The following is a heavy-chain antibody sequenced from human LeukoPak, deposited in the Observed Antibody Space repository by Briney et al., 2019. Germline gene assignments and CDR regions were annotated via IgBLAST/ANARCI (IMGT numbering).Heavy chain of an antibody. Sequence: SVKVSGKASGGTFSSYAISWVRQAPGQGLEWMGGIIPIFGTANYAQKFQGKVTITTDESTSTAYMELSSLRSEDTAVYYCARVAADAFDIWGQGTMVTVSS. V-gene: IGHV1-69*05. CDR2: IIPIFGTA. CDR1: GGTFSSYA. J-gene: IGHJ3*02. D-gene: IGHD6-25*01. CDR3: ARVAADAFDI.